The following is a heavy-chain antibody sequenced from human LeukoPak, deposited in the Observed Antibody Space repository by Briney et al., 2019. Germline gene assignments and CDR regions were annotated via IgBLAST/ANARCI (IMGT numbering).Heavy chain of an antibody. J-gene: IGHJ4*02. CDR3: AKKPKIPYYYDSSSYYPFPFDY. D-gene: IGHD3-22*01. CDR1: GFTFSSYA. Sequence: GGSLRLSCAASGFTFSSYAMSWVRQAPGKGLEWVSAISGSGGSTYYADSVKGRFTISRDNSKNTLYLQMNSLRAEDTAVYYCAKKPKIPYYYDSSSYYPFPFDYWGQGTLVTVSS. CDR2: ISGSGGST. V-gene: IGHV3-23*01.